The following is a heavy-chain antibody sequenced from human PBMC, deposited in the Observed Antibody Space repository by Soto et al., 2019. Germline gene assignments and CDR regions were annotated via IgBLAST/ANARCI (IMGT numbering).Heavy chain of an antibody. CDR2: IWYDGSNK. D-gene: IGHD4-17*01. CDR3: ARDPSSGSVTTLYYYYMDV. CDR1: GFTFSSYG. V-gene: IGHV3-33*01. J-gene: IGHJ6*03. Sequence: LRLSCAASGFTFSSYGMHWVRQAPGKGLEWVAVIWYDGSNKYYADSVKGRFTISRDNSKNTLFLQMNSLRAEDTAVYYCARDPSSGSVTTLYYYYMDVWGKGTPVTVSS.